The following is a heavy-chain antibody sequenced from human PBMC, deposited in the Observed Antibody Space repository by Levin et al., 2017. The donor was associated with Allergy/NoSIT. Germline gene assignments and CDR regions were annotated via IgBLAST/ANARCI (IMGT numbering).Heavy chain of an antibody. CDR2: ISWNSGSI. J-gene: IGHJ6*02. Sequence: SLKISCAASGFTFDDYAMHWVRQAPGKGLEWVSGISWNSGSIGYADSVKGRFTISRDNAKNSLYLQMNSLRAEDTALYYCAKGRGYYGMDVWGQGTTVTVSS. V-gene: IGHV3-9*01. CDR3: AKGRGYYGMDV. D-gene: IGHD3-16*01. CDR1: GFTFDDYA.